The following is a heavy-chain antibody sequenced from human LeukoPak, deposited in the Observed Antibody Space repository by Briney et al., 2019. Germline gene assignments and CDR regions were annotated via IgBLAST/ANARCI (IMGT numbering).Heavy chain of an antibody. Sequence: GGSLRLSCAASGFTFSSYGMGWVRQAPGKGLVWVSRINAYGSSTNYADSVKGRFTISRDNAKNTVYLQMNSLSAEDTATYYCTFSSYGDHVGVDAFDMWGQGTMVTVSS. CDR2: INAYGSST. D-gene: IGHD4-17*01. CDR1: GFTFSSYG. V-gene: IGHV3-74*01. CDR3: TFSSYGDHVGVDAFDM. J-gene: IGHJ3*02.